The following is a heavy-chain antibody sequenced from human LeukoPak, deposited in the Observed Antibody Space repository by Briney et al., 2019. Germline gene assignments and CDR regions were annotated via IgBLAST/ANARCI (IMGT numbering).Heavy chain of an antibody. CDR2: IYYSGST. V-gene: IGHV4-59*12. J-gene: IGHJ6*03. CDR3: ARDSCSSTSCYYNYYYMDV. D-gene: IGHD2-2*01. Sequence: SETLSLTCTVSGGSISSYYWSWIRQPPGKGLEWIGYIYYSGSTNYNPSLKSRVTISVDTSKNQFSLKLSSVTAADTAVYYCARDSCSSTSCYYNYYYMDVWGKGTTVTVSS. CDR1: GGSISSYY.